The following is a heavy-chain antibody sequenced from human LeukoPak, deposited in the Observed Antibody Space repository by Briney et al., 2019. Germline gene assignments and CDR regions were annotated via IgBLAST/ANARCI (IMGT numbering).Heavy chain of an antibody. CDR2: VYHNGRT. D-gene: IGHD2/OR15-2a*01. J-gene: IGHJ4*02. CDR3: ARRRAESSGPSFYYFCMDV. CDR1: GGSISGYY. V-gene: IGHV4-59*01. Sequence: SETLSLTCSVSGGSISGYYWSWIRQLPGERLEWIGFVYHNGRTTYNPSLESRVTISVDTSRNQVSLNLRFVIAADTALYFCARRRAESSGPSFYYFCMDVWGQGTLVTVSS.